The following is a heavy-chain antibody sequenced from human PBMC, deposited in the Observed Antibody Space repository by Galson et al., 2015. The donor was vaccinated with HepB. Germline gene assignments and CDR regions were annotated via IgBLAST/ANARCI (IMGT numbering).Heavy chain of an antibody. CDR2: IIPILGIA. CDR1: GCTFSSYA. CDR3: ARGGGYNWENYYYYMDV. V-gene: IGHV1-69*10. Sequence: VKVSCKASGCTFSSYAISWVRQAPGQGLEWMGGIIPILGIANYAQKFQGRVTITADKSTSTAYMELSSLRSEDTAVYYCARGGGYNWENYYYYMDVWGKGTTVTVSS. D-gene: IGHD1-20*01. J-gene: IGHJ6*03.